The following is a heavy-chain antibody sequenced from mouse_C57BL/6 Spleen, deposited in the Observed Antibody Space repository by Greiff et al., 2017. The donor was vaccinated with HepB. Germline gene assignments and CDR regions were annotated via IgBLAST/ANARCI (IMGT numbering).Heavy chain of an antibody. V-gene: IGHV5-12*01. Sequence: EVKLVESGGGLVQPGGSLKLSCAASGFTFSDYYMYWVRQTPEKRLEWVAYISNGGGSTYYPDTVKGRFTISRDNAKNTRYLQMSRLKSEDTAMYYCARPGDDYDGFDYWGQGTTLTVSS. D-gene: IGHD2-4*01. J-gene: IGHJ2*01. CDR3: ARPGDDYDGFDY. CDR2: ISNGGGST. CDR1: GFTFSDYY.